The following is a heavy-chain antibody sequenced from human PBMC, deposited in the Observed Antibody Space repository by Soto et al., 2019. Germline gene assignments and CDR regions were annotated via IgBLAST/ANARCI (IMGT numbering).Heavy chain of an antibody. V-gene: IGHV1-69*02. CDR3: ARAMDTAMVTNWFDP. J-gene: IGHJ5*02. D-gene: IGHD5-18*01. Sequence: SVQVSCKASGGTVSSYTISWVRQAPGQGLEWMGRIIPILGIANYAQKFQGRVTITADKSTSTAYMELSSLRSEDTAVYYCARAMDTAMVTNWFDPWGQGTLVTVSS. CDR2: IIPILGIA. CDR1: GGTVSSYT.